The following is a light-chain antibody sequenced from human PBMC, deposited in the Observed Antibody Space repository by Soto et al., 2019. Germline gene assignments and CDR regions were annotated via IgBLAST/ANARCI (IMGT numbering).Light chain of an antibody. Sequence: EIVLTQSPGTLSLSPGERATLSCRASQSVSSYLAWYQQKPGQAPRLLIYDASTRASGISARFSGSGSGTDFTLTISSLEPKDFAVYYWQQRSNWPVTFGQGTKVEVK. CDR3: QQRSNWPVT. CDR2: DAS. J-gene: IGKJ1*01. V-gene: IGKV3-11*01. CDR1: QSVSSY.